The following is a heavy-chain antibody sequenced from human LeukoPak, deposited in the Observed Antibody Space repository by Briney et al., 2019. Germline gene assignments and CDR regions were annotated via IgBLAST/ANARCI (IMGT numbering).Heavy chain of an antibody. V-gene: IGHV4-59*11. CDR3: ARGGVLKSVDY. Sequence: SETLSLTCTVSGGYISGHYWTWIRQPRGKGLEWIGYIYDSGSTTYNPSLKSRVTISVDTSKNQFSLKLSSVTAADTAVYYCARGGVLKSVDYWGQGTLVTVSS. D-gene: IGHD3-16*01. CDR2: IYDSGST. CDR1: GGYISGHY. J-gene: IGHJ4*02.